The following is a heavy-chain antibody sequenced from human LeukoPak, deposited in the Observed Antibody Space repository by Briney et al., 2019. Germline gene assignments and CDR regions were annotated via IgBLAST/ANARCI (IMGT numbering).Heavy chain of an antibody. CDR3: ARDLGTAMVKQAFDY. D-gene: IGHD5-18*01. CDR1: GYTLTSYG. V-gene: IGHV1-18*01. CDR2: ISAYNGNT. J-gene: IGHJ4*02. Sequence: ASVKVSCKASGYTLTSYGISWVRQAPGQGLEWRGWISAYNGNTNYAQKLQGRVTMTTDTSTSTAYMELRSLRSDDTAVYYCARDLGTAMVKQAFDYWGQGTLVTVSS.